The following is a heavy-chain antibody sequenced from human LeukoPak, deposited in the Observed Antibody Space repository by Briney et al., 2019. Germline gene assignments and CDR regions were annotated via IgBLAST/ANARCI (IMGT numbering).Heavy chain of an antibody. CDR1: GFIFSSYS. CDR3: AREYCSSTSCLYDY. D-gene: IGHD2-2*01. J-gene: IGHJ4*02. Sequence: GGSLRLSCAASGFIFSSYSMNWVRQAPGKGLEWVSYISSSSSTIYYADSVKGRFTISRDKAKNSLYLQMNSLRAEDTAEYYCAREYCSSTSCLYDYWGQGTLVTVSS. CDR2: ISSSSSTI. V-gene: IGHV3-48*01.